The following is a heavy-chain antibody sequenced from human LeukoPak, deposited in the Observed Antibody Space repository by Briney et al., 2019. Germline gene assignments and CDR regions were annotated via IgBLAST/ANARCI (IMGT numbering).Heavy chain of an antibody. D-gene: IGHD5-12*01. J-gene: IGHJ4*02. V-gene: IGHV1-18*01. CDR2: IGAYNGNT. Sequence: ASVKLSCKASGYTFTSSGINWVRQAPGQGLEWMGWIGAYNGNTDYAQKFQGRVTMTIDTSTSTGYMELRSLRSDDTAVYYCARGSGGYSGYDAASDYWGQGTLVTVSS. CDR1: GYTFTSSG. CDR3: ARGSGGYSGYDAASDY.